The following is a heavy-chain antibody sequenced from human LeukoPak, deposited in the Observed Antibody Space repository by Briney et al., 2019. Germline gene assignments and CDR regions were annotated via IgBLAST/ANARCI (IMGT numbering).Heavy chain of an antibody. CDR3: AKDQYSSSWYGYFDY. CDR2: ISGSGGST. CDR1: GFTSSSYA. J-gene: IGHJ4*02. V-gene: IGHV3-23*01. Sequence: GGSLRLSCAASGFTSSSYAMSWVRQAPGKGLEWVSAISGSGGSTYYADSVKGRFTISRDNSKNTLYLQMNSLRAEDTAVYYCAKDQYSSSWYGYFDYWGQGTLVTVSS. D-gene: IGHD6-13*01.